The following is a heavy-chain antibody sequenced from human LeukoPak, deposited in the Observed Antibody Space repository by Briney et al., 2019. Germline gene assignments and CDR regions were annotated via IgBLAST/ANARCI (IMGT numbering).Heavy chain of an antibody. CDR3: ARIASRVADNNWFDP. V-gene: IGHV4-59*01. J-gene: IGHJ5*02. CDR2: IYYSGST. CDR1: GGSISSYY. Sequence: SETLSLTCTVSGGSISSYYWSWIRQPPGKGLEWIGYIYYSGSTNYNPSLKSRVTISVDTSKNQFSLKLSSVTAADTAVYYCARIASRVADNNWFDPWGQGTLVTVSS. D-gene: IGHD6-19*01.